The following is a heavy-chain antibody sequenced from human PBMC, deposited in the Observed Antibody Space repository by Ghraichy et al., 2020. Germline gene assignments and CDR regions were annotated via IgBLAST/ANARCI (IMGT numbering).Heavy chain of an antibody. Sequence: GGSLRLSCAASGFTFSSYSMNWVRQAPGKGLEWVSYISSSSSTIYYADSVKGRFTISRDNAKNSLYLHMNSLRAEATAVYYCARDRGITMVRGVITQPGEFDYWGQGTLVTVSS. CDR2: ISSSSSTI. CDR1: GFTFSSYS. J-gene: IGHJ4*02. D-gene: IGHD3-10*01. CDR3: ARDRGITMVRGVITQPGEFDY. V-gene: IGHV3-48*04.